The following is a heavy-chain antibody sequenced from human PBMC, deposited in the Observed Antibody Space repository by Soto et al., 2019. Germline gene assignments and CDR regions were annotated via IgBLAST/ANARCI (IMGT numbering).Heavy chain of an antibody. CDR2: ISSDGNTR. V-gene: IGHV3-30*03. Sequence: GGSLRLSCVASGFTFSNFAIHWIRQAPGRGLEWVAVISSDGNTRSYADSVKGRFTISRDNSKKTLYLQMNSLRPGDTALYYCASGNPDVWGQGTSVTVSS. CDR1: GFTFSNFA. J-gene: IGHJ6*02. CDR3: ASGNPDV.